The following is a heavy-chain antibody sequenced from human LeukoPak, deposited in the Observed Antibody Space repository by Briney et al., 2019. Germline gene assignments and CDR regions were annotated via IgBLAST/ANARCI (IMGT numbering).Heavy chain of an antibody. CDR3: AKDRDYGGSDLDC. D-gene: IGHD4-23*01. CDR1: GFTFSSYG. J-gene: IGHJ4*02. V-gene: IGHV3-30*02. Sequence: PGGSLRLSCAASGFTFSSYGMHWVRQAPGEGLEWVAFIRYDGSNKYYADSLKGRFTISRDNSKNTLYLQMNSLRAEDTAVYYCAKDRDYGGSDLDCWGQGTLVTVSS. CDR2: IRYDGSNK.